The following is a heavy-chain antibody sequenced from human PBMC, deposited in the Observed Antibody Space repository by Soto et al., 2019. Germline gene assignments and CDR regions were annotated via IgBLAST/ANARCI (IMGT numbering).Heavy chain of an antibody. CDR2: ISGSGGST. CDR1: GFTFSSHA. V-gene: IGHV3-23*01. J-gene: IGHJ4*02. CDR3: AKDSITMVRGVVGRSDY. D-gene: IGHD3-10*01. Sequence: GGSLRLSCAASGFTFSSHAMSWVRQAPGKGLEWVSGISGSGGSTYYADSVKGRFTISRDNSKNTLYLQMNSLRAEDTAVYYCAKDSITMVRGVVGRSDYWGQGTLVTVSS.